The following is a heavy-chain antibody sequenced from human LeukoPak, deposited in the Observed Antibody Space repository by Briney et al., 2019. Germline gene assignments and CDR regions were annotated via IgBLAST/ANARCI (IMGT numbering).Heavy chain of an antibody. CDR3: ASTAGVVVVPAAKPNDAFDI. CDR1: GGTFSSYT. CDR2: IIPILGIA. V-gene: IGHV1-69*02. Sequence: ASVKVSCKASGGTFSSYTISWVRQAPGQGLEWMGRIIPILGIANYAQKFQGRVTITADKSTSTAYMELSSLRSEDTAVYYCASTAGVVVVPAAKPNDAFDIWGQGTMVTVSS. J-gene: IGHJ3*02. D-gene: IGHD2-2*01.